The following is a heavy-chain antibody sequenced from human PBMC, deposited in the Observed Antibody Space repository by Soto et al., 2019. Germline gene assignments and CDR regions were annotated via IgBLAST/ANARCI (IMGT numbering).Heavy chain of an antibody. CDR3: ARQYEVLLWFGEFPLGGMDV. CDR1: GGSISSSSYY. V-gene: IGHV4-39*01. D-gene: IGHD3-10*01. CDR2: IYYSGST. Sequence: SETLSLTCAVSGGSISSSSYYWGWIRQPPGKGLEWIGSIYYSGSTYYNPSLKSRVTISVDTSKNQFSLKLSSVTAADTAVYYCARQYEVLLWFGEFPLGGMDVWGQGTTVTVSS. J-gene: IGHJ6*02.